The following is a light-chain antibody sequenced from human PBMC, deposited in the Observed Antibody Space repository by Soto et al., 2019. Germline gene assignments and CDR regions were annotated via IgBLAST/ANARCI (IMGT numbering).Light chain of an antibody. CDR1: SSNLGDNT. V-gene: IGLV1-44*01. CDR2: SYD. Sequence: QSALTQPPSASGTPGQRVTISCSTSSSNLGDNTVNWYQHVPGTAPKLLIYSYDQRPSGVPDRFSGSRSGTSASLAISGLQSEGEADYYCAAWDATLDGYVFGTGTKVTVL. J-gene: IGLJ1*01. CDR3: AAWDATLDGYV.